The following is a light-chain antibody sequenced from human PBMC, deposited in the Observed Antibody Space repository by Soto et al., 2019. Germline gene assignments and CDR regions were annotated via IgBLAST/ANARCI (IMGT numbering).Light chain of an antibody. Sequence: EMVLTQSPGTLSLSPGEGATLSCRASQSVNSDSLAWYQQKPGQAPRLLMSGASTRATGIPDRFRGSGSGTDFTLTISRLEPADFAVYWCQQYGSSLTFGQGTKVEIK. J-gene: IGKJ1*01. CDR1: QSVNSDS. V-gene: IGKV3-20*01. CDR3: QQYGSSLT. CDR2: GAS.